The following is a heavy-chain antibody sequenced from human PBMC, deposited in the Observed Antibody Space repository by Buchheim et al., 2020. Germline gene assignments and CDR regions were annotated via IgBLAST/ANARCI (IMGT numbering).Heavy chain of an antibody. D-gene: IGHD2-21*02. V-gene: IGHV3-13*01. Sequence: EVQLVESGGGLVQPGGSLRLSCAASGFTFSSYDMHWVRQATGKGLEWVSAIGTAGDTYYPGSVKGRFTISRENAKNSLYLQMNSLRAGDTAVYYCAREALGGGDVRWGYFDLWGRGTL. CDR2: IGTAGDT. CDR1: GFTFSSYD. CDR3: AREALGGGDVRWGYFDL. J-gene: IGHJ2*01.